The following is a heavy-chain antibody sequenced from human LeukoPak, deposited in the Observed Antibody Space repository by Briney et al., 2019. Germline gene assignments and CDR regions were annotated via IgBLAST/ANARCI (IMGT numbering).Heavy chain of an antibody. D-gene: IGHD3-22*01. J-gene: IGHJ6*02. Sequence: SVKVSCKASGGTFSSYAISWVRQAPGQGLEWMGGIIPILGTANYAQKFQGRVTITADESTSTAYMELSSLRSEDTAVYYCARDRYYDSSGYYLPYYYYGMDVWGQGTTVTVSS. CDR3: ARDRYYDSSGYYLPYYYYGMDV. CDR2: IIPILGTA. V-gene: IGHV1-69*13. CDR1: GGTFSSYA.